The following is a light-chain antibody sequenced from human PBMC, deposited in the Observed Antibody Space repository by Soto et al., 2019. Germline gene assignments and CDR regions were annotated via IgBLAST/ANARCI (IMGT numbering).Light chain of an antibody. V-gene: IGLV2-14*01. CDR1: LSDVGAYNY. J-gene: IGLJ1*01. CDR3: SSFTNRFTFV. Sequence: QSLLTQPSSVSGSPGQSVAISCTGTLSDVGAYNYVSWYQQHPGKAPKLMISEVTNRPSGVSDRFSGSKSGNTASLTISGLQAEDEADYYCSSFTNRFTFVFGTGTKVTVL. CDR2: EVT.